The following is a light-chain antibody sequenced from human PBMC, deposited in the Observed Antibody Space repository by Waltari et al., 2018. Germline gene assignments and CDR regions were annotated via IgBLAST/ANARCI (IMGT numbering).Light chain of an antibody. CDR3: QQYSSFST. CDR1: QSVGTW. J-gene: IGKJ2*01. Sequence: DIQMTHSPSTLPASVGDRVPISCRASQSVGTWLAWYQQKPGKAPKLLIYMASSLESGVPSRFSGSGSGTEFTLTITSLQPDDFATYSCQQYSSFSTFGQGTKLDI. V-gene: IGKV1-5*03. CDR2: MAS.